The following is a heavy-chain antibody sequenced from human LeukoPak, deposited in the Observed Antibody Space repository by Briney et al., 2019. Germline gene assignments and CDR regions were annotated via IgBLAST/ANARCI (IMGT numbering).Heavy chain of an antibody. CDR3: ARRVSVAEYDY. Sequence: GGSLRLSCAASGFTFSDYYMSWIRQAPGKGLEWVSYISSSGSTIYYADSVKGRFTISRGNAKNSLYLQMNSLRAEDTAVYYCARRVSVAEYDYWGQGTLVTVSS. J-gene: IGHJ4*02. CDR2: ISSSGSTI. D-gene: IGHD6-19*01. V-gene: IGHV3-11*01. CDR1: GFTFSDYY.